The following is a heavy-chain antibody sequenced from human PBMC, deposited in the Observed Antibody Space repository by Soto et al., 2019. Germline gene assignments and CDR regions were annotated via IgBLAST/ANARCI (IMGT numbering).Heavy chain of an antibody. J-gene: IGHJ4*02. CDR3: ARHVDTAMVTPAQFDY. V-gene: IGHV4-34*01. CDR2: ITPSGST. D-gene: IGHD5-18*01. CDR1: GGSFSGYY. Sequence: SETLSLTCAVYGGSFSGYYWSWIRQPPGKGLEWIGEITPSGSTNYNPSLKSRVTISVDTSKNQFSLKLSSVTAADTAVYYCARHVDTAMVTPAQFDYSGQGTLVTVSS.